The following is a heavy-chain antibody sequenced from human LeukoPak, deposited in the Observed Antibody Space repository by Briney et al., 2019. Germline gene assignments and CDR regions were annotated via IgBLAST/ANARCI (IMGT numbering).Heavy chain of an antibody. CDR3: ARVSDFWSAYFDY. CDR2: IHATGRT. V-gene: IGHV4-4*07. CDR1: GDSTSGDF. Sequence: SETLSLTCTVSGDSTSGDFWSWIRQPAGKGLEWLGHIHATGRTDYNPSLKSRVTMSLDTSKDQISLKVTSVTAADTAFYYCARVSDFWSAYFDYWGQGILVTVSS. J-gene: IGHJ4*02. D-gene: IGHD3-3*01.